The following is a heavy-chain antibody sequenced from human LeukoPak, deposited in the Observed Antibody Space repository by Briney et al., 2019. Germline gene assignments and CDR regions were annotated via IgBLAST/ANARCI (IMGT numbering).Heavy chain of an antibody. Sequence: PGGSLRLSCAASRFTFSSYAMSWVRQAPGKGLEWVSAISGSGGSTYYADSVKGWFTISRDNSKNTLYLQMNSLRAEDTAVYYCAKDRRIQLWLGFDYWGQGTLVTVSS. CDR2: ISGSGGST. V-gene: IGHV3-23*01. CDR1: RFTFSSYA. J-gene: IGHJ4*02. D-gene: IGHD5-18*01. CDR3: AKDRRIQLWLGFDY.